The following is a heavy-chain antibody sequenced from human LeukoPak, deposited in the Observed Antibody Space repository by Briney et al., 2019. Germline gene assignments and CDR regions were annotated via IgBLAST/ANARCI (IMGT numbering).Heavy chain of an antibody. CDR1: GDSVSGNSAVA. CDR2: TYYRSKRNN. D-gene: IGHD2/OR15-2a*01. Sequence: SQTLSLTCAISGDSVSGNSAVAWNWLSQSPSRGLEWLGRTYYRSKRNNDYAVSVKSRITINPDTSKNQFSLHLNSVTPEDTAVYYCARGRNSGFDYWGQGTLVTVSS. V-gene: IGHV6-1*01. J-gene: IGHJ4*02. CDR3: ARGRNSGFDY.